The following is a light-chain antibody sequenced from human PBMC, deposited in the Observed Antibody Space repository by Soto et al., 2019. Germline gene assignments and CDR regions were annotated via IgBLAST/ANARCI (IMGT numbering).Light chain of an antibody. CDR2: GAS. V-gene: IGKV3-20*01. CDR1: QSITNNY. Sequence: EIVLTQSPGTLSLSPGERATLSCRASQSITNNYLAWYQQKPGQAPRLLIYGASSRATGIPDRFSGSGSGTDFTLTISSLQSEDFAVYYCQQYNNWPRTFGQGNKVDIK. J-gene: IGKJ1*01. CDR3: QQYNNWPRT.